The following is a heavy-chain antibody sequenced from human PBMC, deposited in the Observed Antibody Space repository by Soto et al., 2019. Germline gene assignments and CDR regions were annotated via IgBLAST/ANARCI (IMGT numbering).Heavy chain of an antibody. Sequence: QVQLVQSGAEVKKPGSSVKVSCKASGGTFSSYAISWVRQAPGQGLEWMGGIIPIFGTANYAQKFQGRVTITADESTSTAYMELSSLRSDDTAVYYCARGLYDYVWGSYRQVSYYYYGMDVWGQGTTVTVSS. V-gene: IGHV1-69*01. CDR2: IIPIFGTA. CDR3: ARGLYDYVWGSYRQVSYYYYGMDV. D-gene: IGHD3-16*02. J-gene: IGHJ6*02. CDR1: GGTFSSYA.